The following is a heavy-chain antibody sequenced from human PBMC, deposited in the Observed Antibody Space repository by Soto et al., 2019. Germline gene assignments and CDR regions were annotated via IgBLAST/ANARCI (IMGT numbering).Heavy chain of an antibody. CDR2: ISAYNGNT. J-gene: IGHJ4*02. D-gene: IGHD3-9*01. CDR1: GYTFTRSG. V-gene: IGHV1-18*01. Sequence: EASVKVSCKASGYTFTRSGISWVRQAPGQGLEWMGWISAYNGNTNYAQKLQGRVTMTTDTSTSIAYMELRSLRSDDTAVYYCARGLYDILTGYWDYWGQGTLVTVSS. CDR3: ARGLYDILTGYWDY.